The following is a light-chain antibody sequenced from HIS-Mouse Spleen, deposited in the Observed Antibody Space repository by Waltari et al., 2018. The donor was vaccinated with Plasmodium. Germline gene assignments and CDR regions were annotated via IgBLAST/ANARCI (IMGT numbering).Light chain of an antibody. J-gene: IGKJ3*01. V-gene: IGKV3-15*01. CDR3: QQYNNWSFT. CDR1: QSVSSN. Sequence: IVMTQSPATLSVSLGERATPSCRATQSVSSNLAWYQQKPGQAPRLLIYGASTRATGIPARFSGSGSGTEFTLTISSLRSEDFAVYYCQQYNNWSFTFGPGTKVDIK. CDR2: GAS.